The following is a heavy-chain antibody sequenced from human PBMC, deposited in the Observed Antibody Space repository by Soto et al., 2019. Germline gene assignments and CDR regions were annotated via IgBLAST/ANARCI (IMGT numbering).Heavy chain of an antibody. CDR3: ARVSEAMVYYYYYGMDV. V-gene: IGHV1-8*01. CDR1: GYTFTSYD. J-gene: IGHJ6*02. D-gene: IGHD5-18*01. CDR2: MNPNSGNT. Sequence: QVQLVQSGAEVKKPGASVKVSCKASGYTFTSYDINWVRQATGQGLECMGWMNPNSGNTGYAQKFQGRVTMTRNTSISTAYMELSSLRSEDTAVYYCARVSEAMVYYYYYGMDVWGQGTTVTVSS.